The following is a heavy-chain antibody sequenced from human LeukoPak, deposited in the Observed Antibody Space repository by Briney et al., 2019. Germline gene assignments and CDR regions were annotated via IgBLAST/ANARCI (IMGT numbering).Heavy chain of an antibody. V-gene: IGHV4-59*01. CDR1: GGSIDSYY. Sequence: SETLSLTCTVSGGSIDSYYWSWIRQPPGKGLEWIGYIYSSGSTNYNPSLKSRVTISLDTSKNRFSLKLSFVTAADTAVYYRARGVAAPGTGGLSWFDPWGQGTLVTVSS. J-gene: IGHJ5*02. D-gene: IGHD6-13*01. CDR3: ARGVAAPGTGGLSWFDP. CDR2: IYSSGST.